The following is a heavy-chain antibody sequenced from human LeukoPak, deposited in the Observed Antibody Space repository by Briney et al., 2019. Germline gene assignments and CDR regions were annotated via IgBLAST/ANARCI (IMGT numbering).Heavy chain of an antibody. CDR2: INHSGST. CDR3: AGGPFAVPAANRYYYYYMDV. V-gene: IGHV4-34*01. J-gene: IGHJ6*03. D-gene: IGHD2-2*01. CDR1: GGSFSGYY. Sequence: SETLSLTCAVYGGSFSGYYWSWVRQPPGKGLEGMGEINHSGSTNYTPSLKSRVTISVAPSKNQFSLKLSSVTAADTAVYYCAGGPFAVPAANRYYYYYMDVWGKGTTVTVSS.